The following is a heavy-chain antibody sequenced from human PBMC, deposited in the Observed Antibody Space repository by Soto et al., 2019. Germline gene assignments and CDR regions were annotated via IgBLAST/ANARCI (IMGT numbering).Heavy chain of an antibody. CDR3: EKRGIDSAFDF. D-gene: IGHD3-9*01. J-gene: IGHJ3*01. V-gene: IGHV3-9*01. Sequence: EVQLVESGGGLVQPGRSLRLSCAASGFIFDDFAMHWVRQVPGKGLEWVSGISLNSGTIGYADSVKGRFTISRDNAKNSLYLQMNSLRAEDTALYYCEKRGIDSAFDFWGQGTMVTVSS. CDR2: ISLNSGTI. CDR1: GFIFDDFA.